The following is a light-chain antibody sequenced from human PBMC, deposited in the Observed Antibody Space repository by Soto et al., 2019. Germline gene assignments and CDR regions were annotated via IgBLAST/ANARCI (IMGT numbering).Light chain of an antibody. CDR3: QQYDISPRT. Sequence: EIVLTQSPGTLSLSPGERATLSCRASQSLNSFYLAWYHQKPGQAPRLLIYGSSNRATGIPDRFSGSGSGTDFTLTISRLDPEDFAVYYCQQYDISPRTFGQGTKVDIK. CDR1: QSLNSFY. V-gene: IGKV3-20*01. CDR2: GSS. J-gene: IGKJ1*01.